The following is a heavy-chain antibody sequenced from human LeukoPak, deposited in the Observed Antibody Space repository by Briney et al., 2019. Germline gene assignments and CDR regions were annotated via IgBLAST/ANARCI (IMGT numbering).Heavy chain of an antibody. CDR3: ARAGSYDFWSGYYTSPFDY. V-gene: IGHV4-61*02. Sequence: SETLSLTCTVSGYSISSGYYWGWIRQPAGKGLEWIGRIYTSGSTNYNPSLKSRVTISIDTSKNQFSLKLSSVTAADTAVYYCARAGSYDFWSGYYTSPFDYWGQGTLVTVSS. J-gene: IGHJ4*02. CDR1: GYSISSGYY. D-gene: IGHD3-3*01. CDR2: IYTSGST.